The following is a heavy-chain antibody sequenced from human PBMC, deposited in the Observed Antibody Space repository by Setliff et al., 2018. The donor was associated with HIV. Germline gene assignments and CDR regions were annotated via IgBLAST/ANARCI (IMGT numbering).Heavy chain of an antibody. J-gene: IGHJ4*02. CDR2: IYYSGST. CDR1: GGSISSYY. CDR3: AREVGAVAGTFDY. V-gene: IGHV4-59*01. D-gene: IGHD6-19*01. Sequence: PSETLSLTCTVSGGSISSYYWSWIRQPPGKGLEWIGYIYYSGSTNYNPSLKSRVTISVDTSKNQFSLELSSVTAADTAVYYCAREVGAVAGTFDYWGQGTLVTVS.